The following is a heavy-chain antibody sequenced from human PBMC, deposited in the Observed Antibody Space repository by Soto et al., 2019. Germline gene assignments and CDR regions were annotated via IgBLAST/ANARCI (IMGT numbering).Heavy chain of an antibody. J-gene: IGHJ5*02. D-gene: IGHD2-15*01. CDR3: ARVVVVAARKNWFDP. CDR1: GGSISSYY. V-gene: IGHV4-59*08. CDR2: IYYSGST. Sequence: SETLSLTCTVSGGSISSYYWSWIRQPPGKGLEWIGYIYYSGSTNYNPSLKSRVTISVDTSKNQFSLKLSSVTAADTAVYYCARVVVVAARKNWFDPWGQGTLVTVSS.